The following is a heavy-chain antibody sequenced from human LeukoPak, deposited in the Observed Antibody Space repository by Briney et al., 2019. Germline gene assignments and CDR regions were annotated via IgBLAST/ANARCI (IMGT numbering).Heavy chain of an antibody. V-gene: IGHV1-2*02. J-gene: IGHJ3*01. Sequence: GASVKVSRTASGSTFTFNNKYWEWHPPGQGLEWMGWINPTSGDTNYLQKFQGRVIMTRDTSISTAYIELSSVRSDDTAHDFFSMYKGCGSARRPGDLWRRGTMVTVSS. CDR1: GSTFTFNN. CDR2: INPTSGDT. D-gene: IGHD3-3*01. CDR3: SMYKGCGSARRPGDL.